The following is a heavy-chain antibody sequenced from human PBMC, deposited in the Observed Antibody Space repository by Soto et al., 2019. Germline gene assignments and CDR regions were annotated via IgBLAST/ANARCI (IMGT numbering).Heavy chain of an antibody. V-gene: IGHV5-51*01. Sequence: EVQLVQSGAEVKKPGESLKISCKASGYSFTSYWIGWVRQMPGKGLELMGTIYPGDSDSRYSPSFQGQVTISADKSITTAYLHWSSLKASDTAIYYCARGGVTTRMFDYWGQGTLVTVSS. CDR3: ARGGVTTRMFDY. CDR2: IYPGDSDS. D-gene: IGHD2-21*02. J-gene: IGHJ4*02. CDR1: GYSFTSYW.